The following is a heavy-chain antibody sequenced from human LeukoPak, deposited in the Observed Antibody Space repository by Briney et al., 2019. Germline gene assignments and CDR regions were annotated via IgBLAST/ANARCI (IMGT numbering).Heavy chain of an antibody. Sequence: PGGSLRLSCAASGFTSSSYEMNGVRHAPEKGREWVSYFSSSGSTIFYADSVKGRFTLSRDNAKNSLYLQMNSLRAEDTAVYYCARDAGATTDYYYGMDVWGQGTTVTVSS. V-gene: IGHV3-48*03. D-gene: IGHD1-26*01. J-gene: IGHJ6*02. CDR1: GFTSSSYE. CDR3: ARDAGATTDYYYGMDV. CDR2: FSSSGSTI.